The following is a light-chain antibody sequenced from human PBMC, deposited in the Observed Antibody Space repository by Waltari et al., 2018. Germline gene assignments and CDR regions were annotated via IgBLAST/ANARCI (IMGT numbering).Light chain of an antibody. V-gene: IGLV3-27*01. CDR1: VLAKKY. CDR3: YSAADNNRL. CDR2: KDS. Sequence: SYELTQPSSVSVSLGQTATITCSGNVLAKKYVRWFQQKPGQAPVVVIYKDSERPSGIPERFSGSSSGTTVTLTISGAQFEDEADYYCYSAADNNRLFGGGTKLTVL. J-gene: IGLJ2*01.